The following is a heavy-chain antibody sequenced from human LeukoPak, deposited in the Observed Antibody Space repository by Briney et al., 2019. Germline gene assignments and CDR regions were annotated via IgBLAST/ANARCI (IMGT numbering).Heavy chain of an antibody. CDR3: ARDLGYSRAYYYYYYMDV. J-gene: IGHJ6*03. D-gene: IGHD2-15*01. Sequence: SQTLSLTCTVSGGSISSGSYYWSWIRQPAGKGLEWIGRVYTSGSTNYNPSLKSRVTLSVDTSKNQFSLKLSSVTAADTAVYYCARDLGYSRAYYYYYYMDVWGKGTTVTVSS. V-gene: IGHV4-61*02. CDR1: GGSISSGSYY. CDR2: VYTSGST.